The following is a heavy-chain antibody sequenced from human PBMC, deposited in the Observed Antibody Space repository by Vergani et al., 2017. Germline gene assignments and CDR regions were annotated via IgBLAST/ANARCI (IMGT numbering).Heavy chain of an antibody. D-gene: IGHD3-9*01. J-gene: IGHJ3*02. CDR2: IYYSGST. CDR3: ARGWNDILTGYHDAFDI. Sequence: QVQLQESGPGLVKPSQTLSLTCTVSGGSISSSSYYWGWIRQPPGKGLEWIGSIYYSGSTYYNPSLKSRVTISVDTSKNQFSLKLSSVTAADTAVYYCARGWNDILTGYHDAFDIWGQGTMVTVSS. V-gene: IGHV4-39*07. CDR1: GGSISSSSYY.